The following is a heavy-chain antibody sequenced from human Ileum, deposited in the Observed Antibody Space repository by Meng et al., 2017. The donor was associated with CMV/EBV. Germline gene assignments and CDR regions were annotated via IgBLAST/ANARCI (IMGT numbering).Heavy chain of an antibody. J-gene: IGHJ4*02. D-gene: IGHD1-26*01. CDR1: GGSFSGYH. Sequence: QVQLQQWGAGLLKPSETLSLTCGVYGGSFSGYHWSWIRQPPGKGLEWIGEINHSGGSNYNPSLKNRVTISLDTSKTQFSLKLNSVTAADTAVYYCATGTSQAWELLHSWGQGILVTVSS. CDR2: INHSGGS. V-gene: IGHV4-34*02. CDR3: ATGTSQAWELLHS.